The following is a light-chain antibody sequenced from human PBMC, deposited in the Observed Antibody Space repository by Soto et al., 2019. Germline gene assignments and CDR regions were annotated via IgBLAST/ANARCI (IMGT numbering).Light chain of an antibody. Sequence: DIVMTQSPLSLPVTPGEPASISCKSSQSLLHSDGDNYWERYVQKAGQSPQLLIYLVSHRASGVPDRLSGSGSGTDFTLKISKVEADDVGVYYCMQTLQTPYTFGPGTKVEIK. CDR3: MQTLQTPYT. CDR1: QSLLHSDGDNY. J-gene: IGKJ3*01. V-gene: IGKV2-28*01. CDR2: LVS.